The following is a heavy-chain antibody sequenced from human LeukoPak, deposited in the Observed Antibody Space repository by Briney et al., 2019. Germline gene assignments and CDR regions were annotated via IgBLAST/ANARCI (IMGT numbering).Heavy chain of an antibody. CDR1: GYTFTGYY. CDR3: ARGVWQQLDNWFDL. J-gene: IGHJ5*02. CDR2: INPNSGGT. D-gene: IGHD6-13*01. V-gene: IGHV1-2*02. Sequence: RASVKVSCKASGYTFTGYYMHWVRQAPGQGLEWMGWINPNSGGTNYAQKFQGRVTMTRDTSISTAYMELSSLRSEDTAVYYCARGVWQQLDNWFDLWGQGTLVTVSS.